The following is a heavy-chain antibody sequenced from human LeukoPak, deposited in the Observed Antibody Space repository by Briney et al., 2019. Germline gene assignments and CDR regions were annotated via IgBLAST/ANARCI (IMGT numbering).Heavy chain of an antibody. CDR1: GGSISSSY. CDR3: AGLEAHRPLDY. V-gene: IGHV4-59*01. J-gene: IGHJ4*02. Sequence: SETLSLTCTVSGGSISSSYWSWIRQPPGKGLEWIGYIHYSGNTNYNPSLKSRVTVSVGTSKNQFSLKLSSVTAADTAVYYCAGLEAHRPLDYWGQGTLVIVSS. CDR2: IHYSGNT.